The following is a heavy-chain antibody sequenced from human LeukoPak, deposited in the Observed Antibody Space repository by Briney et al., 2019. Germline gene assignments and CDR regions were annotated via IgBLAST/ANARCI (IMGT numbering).Heavy chain of an antibody. D-gene: IGHD3-22*01. V-gene: IGHV1-69*05. J-gene: IGHJ3*02. CDR3: ARASYYYDSSGSGPDLNAFDI. Sequence: ASVKVSCKASGGTFSSYAISWVRQAPGQGLEWRGGIIPIFGPPNYAQKFQGRVTITTDESTSTAYMELSSLRSEDTAVYYCARASYYYDSSGSGPDLNAFDIWGQGTMVTVSS. CDR1: GGTFSSYA. CDR2: IIPIFGPP.